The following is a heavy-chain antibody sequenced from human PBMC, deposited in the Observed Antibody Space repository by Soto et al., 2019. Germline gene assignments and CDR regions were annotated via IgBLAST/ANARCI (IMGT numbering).Heavy chain of an antibody. V-gene: IGHV4-59*01. CDR1: GGSISSYY. CDR3: ARGFAGAAGTGTNWLDP. D-gene: IGHD6-13*01. Sequence: SETLSLTCTVSGGSISSYYWSWIRQPPGKGLEWIGYIYYSGSTNYNPSLKSRVTISVDTSKNQFSLKLSSVTAADTAVYYCARGFAGAAGTGTNWLDPWGQGTLVTVSS. CDR2: IYYSGST. J-gene: IGHJ5*02.